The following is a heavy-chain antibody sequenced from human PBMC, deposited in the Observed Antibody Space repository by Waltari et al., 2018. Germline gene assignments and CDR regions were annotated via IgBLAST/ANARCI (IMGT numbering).Heavy chain of an antibody. Sequence: QVQLQQWGAGLLKPSETLSLTCAVYGGSFSGYYWSWIRQPPGKGLEWIGEINHSGSNNYNPSLKSRVTISVDTSKNQFSRKLSSVTAADTAVYDCARGVARQGGIVGATSISPPCYYFDYWGQGTLVTVSS. CDR2: INHSGSN. V-gene: IGHV4-34*01. D-gene: IGHD1-26*01. J-gene: IGHJ4*02. CDR1: GGSFSGYY. CDR3: ARGVARQGGIVGATSISPPCYYFDY.